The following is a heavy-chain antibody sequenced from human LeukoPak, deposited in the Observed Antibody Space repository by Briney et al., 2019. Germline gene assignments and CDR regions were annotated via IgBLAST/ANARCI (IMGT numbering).Heavy chain of an antibody. CDR2: ISGSGGST. Sequence: PGGSLRLSCAASGFTFSSYAMSWVRQAPGKGLEWVSAISGSGGSTYYADFVKGRFTISRDNSKNTLYLQMNSLRAEDTAVYYCAKDPTLDVRSSTSSPGHWGQGTLVTVSS. V-gene: IGHV3-23*01. CDR3: AKDPTLDVRSSTSSPGH. CDR1: GFTFSSYA. J-gene: IGHJ4*02. D-gene: IGHD2-2*01.